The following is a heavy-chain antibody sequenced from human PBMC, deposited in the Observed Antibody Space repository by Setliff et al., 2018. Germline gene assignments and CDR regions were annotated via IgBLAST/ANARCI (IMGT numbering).Heavy chain of an antibody. J-gene: IGHJ3*01. CDR3: ARFGGSCSSSSCYASDL. CDR1: GYTLTNYY. CDR2: INPSGGLT. Sequence: ASVKVSCKASGYTLTNYYMHWVRQAPGQGLEWMGIINPSGGLTRYAQKFQGRVTMTRDTSTSTVYMEVRSLRSDDTAVYFCARFGGSCSSSSCYASDLWGQGTMVTVSS. D-gene: IGHD2-2*01. V-gene: IGHV1-46*01.